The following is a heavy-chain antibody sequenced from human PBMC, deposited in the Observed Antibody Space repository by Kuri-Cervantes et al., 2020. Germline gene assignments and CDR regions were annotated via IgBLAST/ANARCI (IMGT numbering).Heavy chain of an antibody. D-gene: IGHD3-10*01. Sequence: GESLKISCTASGFTFGDCAMGWVRQAPGKGLEWVSYISGSSSTIYYADSVKGRFTISRDNAKNTVYLQMNSLRDEDTAVYYCARDQLRWFWELWDYWGQGTLVTVSS. CDR2: ISGSSSTI. V-gene: IGHV3-48*02. CDR1: GFTFGDCA. CDR3: ARDQLRWFWELWDY. J-gene: IGHJ4*02.